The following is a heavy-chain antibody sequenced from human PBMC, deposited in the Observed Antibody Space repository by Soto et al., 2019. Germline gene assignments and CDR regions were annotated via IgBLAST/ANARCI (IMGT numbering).Heavy chain of an antibody. CDR2: ISGSGGST. Sequence: EVQLLESGGGLVQPGGSLRLSCAASGFTFSSYAMSWVRQAPGKGLEWVSDISGSGGSTYYADSVKGRFTISRDNSKNTLYLQMNSLRAEDTAVYYCAEGNLWFGELLLDWGQGTLVTVSS. J-gene: IGHJ4*02. CDR1: GFTFSSYA. D-gene: IGHD3-10*01. CDR3: AEGNLWFGELLLD. V-gene: IGHV3-23*01.